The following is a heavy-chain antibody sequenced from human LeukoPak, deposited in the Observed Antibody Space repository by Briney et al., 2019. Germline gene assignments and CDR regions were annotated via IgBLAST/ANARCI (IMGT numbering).Heavy chain of an antibody. CDR1: GFTFSSYW. CDR2: INSDGSST. CDR3: AREVEKYYYDSSGYYRHYYYYYYMDV. V-gene: IGHV3-74*01. D-gene: IGHD3-22*01. J-gene: IGHJ6*03. Sequence: GGSLRLSCAASGFTFSSYWMNWVRQAPGKGLEWVSRINSDGSSTNYADSVKGRFTISRDNAKNTLYLQMNSLRAEDTAVYYCAREVEKYYYDSSGYYRHYYYYYYMDVWGKGTTVTVSS.